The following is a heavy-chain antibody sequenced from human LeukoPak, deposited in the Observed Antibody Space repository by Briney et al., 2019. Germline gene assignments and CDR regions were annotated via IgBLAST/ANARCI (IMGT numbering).Heavy chain of an antibody. D-gene: IGHD4/OR15-4a*01. CDR2: ISSSGSTI. J-gene: IGHJ4*02. V-gene: IGHV3-11*04. CDR1: GFTFSDYY. CDR3: ARDVDYANPRHDY. Sequence: KTGGSLRLSCAASGFTFSDYYMSWIRQAPGKGLEWVSYISSSGSTIYYADSVKGRFTISRDNAKNSLYLQMNSLRAEDTAVYYCARDVDYANPRHDYWGQGTLVTVSS.